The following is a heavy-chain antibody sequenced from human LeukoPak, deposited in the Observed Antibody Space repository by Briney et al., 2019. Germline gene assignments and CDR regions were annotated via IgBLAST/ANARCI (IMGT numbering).Heavy chain of an antibody. Sequence: GGSLRLSCAASGFTFSDYYMSWIRQAPGKGLEWVSYISSSGSTIYYGDPVKGRFTISRDNAKNSLYLQMNSLRAEDTAVYYCARGPSGWELPHDYWGQGTLVTVSP. V-gene: IGHV3-11*01. J-gene: IGHJ4*02. CDR3: ARGPSGWELPHDY. CDR2: ISSSGSTI. D-gene: IGHD1-26*01. CDR1: GFTFSDYY.